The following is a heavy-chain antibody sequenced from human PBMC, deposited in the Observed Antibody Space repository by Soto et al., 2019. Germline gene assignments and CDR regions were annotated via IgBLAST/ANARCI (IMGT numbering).Heavy chain of an antibody. CDR3: ARVPEGYCSGGSCYDLDY. CDR2: INPNSGGT. D-gene: IGHD2-15*01. J-gene: IGHJ4*02. V-gene: IGHV1-2*02. Sequence: GASVKVSCKASGYTFTGYYMHWVRQAPGQGLGWMGWINPNSGGTNCAQKFQGRVTMTRDTSISTAYMELSRLRSDDTAVYYCARVPEGYCSGGSCYDLDYWGQGTLVTVSS. CDR1: GYTFTGYY.